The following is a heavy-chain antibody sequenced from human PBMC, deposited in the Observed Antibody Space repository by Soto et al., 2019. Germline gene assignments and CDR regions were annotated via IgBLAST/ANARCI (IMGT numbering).Heavy chain of an antibody. Sequence: EMKLVESGGGSVQPGRSLRLSCAASGFTFEDYAVHWVRQGPGKGLEWVSGISWNSGIIEYADSVKGRFTITRDNASNSLYLDMNSLRTEDTALYYCAKDVEWVGSNLNKAFDVWGQGTMVSVSA. D-gene: IGHD1-26*01. J-gene: IGHJ3*01. V-gene: IGHV3-9*01. CDR1: GFTFEDYA. CDR3: AKDVEWVGSNLNKAFDV. CDR2: ISWNSGII.